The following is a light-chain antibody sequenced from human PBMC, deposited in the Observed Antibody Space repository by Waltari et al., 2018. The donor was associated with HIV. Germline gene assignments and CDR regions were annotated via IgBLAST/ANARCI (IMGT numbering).Light chain of an antibody. Sequence: SYVLTQPPAVSVAPGKTARIACGGNNIGSKSVHWYQQKPGQASLLVIYVDSDRPSGTPYRFSGSNAWNTDPRTVRRVEAGDEADYYCQVWDSSNVVFGGGTKLTVL. CDR2: VDS. J-gene: IGLJ2*01. V-gene: IGLV3-21*04. CDR1: NIGSKS. CDR3: QVWDSSNVV.